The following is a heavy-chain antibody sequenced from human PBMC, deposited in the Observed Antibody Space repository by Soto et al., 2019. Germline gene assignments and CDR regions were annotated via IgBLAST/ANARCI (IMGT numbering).Heavy chain of an antibody. CDR3: ARGWGYDSNDYYYAY. Sequence: QVQLVQSGAEVRKPGSSVKVSCKASGGTFSRHAISWVRQAPGQGLEWMGGSIPIFATANHGQKFQGRVTIIADESTSTVYMELSSLRCEDTAMYYCARGWGYDSNDYYYAYWGQGPLVIVSS. CDR1: GGTFSRHA. D-gene: IGHD3-22*01. V-gene: IGHV1-69*01. CDR2: SIPIFATA. J-gene: IGHJ4*02.